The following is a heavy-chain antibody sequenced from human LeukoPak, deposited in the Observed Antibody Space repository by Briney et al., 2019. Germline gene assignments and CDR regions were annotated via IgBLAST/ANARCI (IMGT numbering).Heavy chain of an antibody. Sequence: GGSLRPSCAASGFTFSSYDMHWVRQATGKGLEWVSAIGTAGDTYYPGSVKGRFTISRENAKNSLYLQMNSLRAGDTAVYYCAREVRHYYDSSGYYYSYFDYWGQGTLVTVSS. CDR2: IGTAGDT. V-gene: IGHV3-13*01. D-gene: IGHD3-22*01. J-gene: IGHJ4*02. CDR1: GFTFSSYD. CDR3: AREVRHYYDSSGYYYSYFDY.